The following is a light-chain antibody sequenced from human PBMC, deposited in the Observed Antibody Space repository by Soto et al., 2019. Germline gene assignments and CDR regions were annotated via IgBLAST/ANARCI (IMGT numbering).Light chain of an antibody. J-gene: IGKJ4*01. CDR2: KES. V-gene: IGKV1-5*03. CDR3: QQYRMLT. Sequence: DIQMTQSPSTLSASVGDRVTITCRASQSISSWLAWYQQKPGKAPKLLIYKESSLESGVPSRFSGSGSGTEFTLTISSLQPVDFASYYCQQYRMLTFGGGTKVEIK. CDR1: QSISSW.